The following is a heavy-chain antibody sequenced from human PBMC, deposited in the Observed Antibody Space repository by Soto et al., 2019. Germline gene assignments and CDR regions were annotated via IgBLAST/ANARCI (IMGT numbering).Heavy chain of an antibody. J-gene: IGHJ1*01. D-gene: IGHD5-12*01. Sequence: GGSLRLSCAASGFTFSSHWMHWVRQPPGKGLVWVSRINPDGSATSHADSVKARFTISRDNTKNTLYLQVNSLRAEDTAVYYCARSFSGYDDEWGQGTLVTVSS. CDR3: ARSFSGYDDE. CDR2: INPDGSAT. V-gene: IGHV3-74*01. CDR1: GFTFSSHW.